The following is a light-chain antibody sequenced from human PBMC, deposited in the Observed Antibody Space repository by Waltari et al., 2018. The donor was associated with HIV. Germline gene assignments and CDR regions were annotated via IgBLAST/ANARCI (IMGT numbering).Light chain of an antibody. CDR2: QDT. V-gene: IGLV3-25*03. Sequence: SYDLTQSSPVSVSPGQTARITCSGDALSKQYVSWYQKKSGQAPILVIYQDTERPSGIPELFSGSSSGTLVTLTINGVQVEDEADYYCQSADSSGGFWVFGGGTTLTVL. J-gene: IGLJ3*02. CDR3: QSADSSGGFWV. CDR1: ALSKQY.